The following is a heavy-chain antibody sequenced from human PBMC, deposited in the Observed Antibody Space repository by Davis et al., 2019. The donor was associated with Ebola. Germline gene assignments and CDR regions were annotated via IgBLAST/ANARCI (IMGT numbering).Heavy chain of an antibody. Sequence: PGGSLRLSCAASGFTFDDYAMHWVRQAPGKGLEWVSGISWNSGSIGYADSVKGRFTISRDNAKNSLYLQMNSLRAEDTALYYCAKPSGRGSGWSLLDYYYGMDVWGQGTTVTVSS. CDR2: ISWNSGSI. CDR1: GFTFDDYA. CDR3: AKPSGRGSGWSLLDYYYGMDV. V-gene: IGHV3-9*01. J-gene: IGHJ6*02. D-gene: IGHD6-19*01.